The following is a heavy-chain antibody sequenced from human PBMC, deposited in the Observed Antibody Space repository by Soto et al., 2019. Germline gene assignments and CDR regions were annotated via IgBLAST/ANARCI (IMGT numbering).Heavy chain of an antibody. Sequence: EVQLLESGGGLVQPGGSLRLSCAASGFAFSSYAMSWVRQAPGKGLEWVSAVSYSDGSTYYADSVKGRFAISRDNSKNTVYLQMNSLRAEDTAIYYCAKPTVATPYYFDSWGQGTLVTVSS. J-gene: IGHJ4*02. V-gene: IGHV3-23*01. CDR3: AKPTVATPYYFDS. CDR1: GFAFSSYA. CDR2: VSYSDGST. D-gene: IGHD4-17*01.